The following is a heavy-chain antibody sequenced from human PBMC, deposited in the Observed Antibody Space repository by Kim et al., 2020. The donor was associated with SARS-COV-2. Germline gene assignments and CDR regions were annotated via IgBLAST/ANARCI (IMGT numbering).Heavy chain of an antibody. Sequence: GGSLRLSCAASGFTFSSYGMHWVRQAPGKGLEWVAVISYDGSNEYYADSVKGRFTISRDNSKNTLYLQMNSLRAEDTAVYYCAKGGGPSSGRNIGTIDFWGQGTLVTVSS. CDR2: ISYDGSNE. CDR3: AKGGGPSSGRNIGTIDF. J-gene: IGHJ4*02. D-gene: IGHD3-22*01. V-gene: IGHV3-30*18. CDR1: GFTFSSYG.